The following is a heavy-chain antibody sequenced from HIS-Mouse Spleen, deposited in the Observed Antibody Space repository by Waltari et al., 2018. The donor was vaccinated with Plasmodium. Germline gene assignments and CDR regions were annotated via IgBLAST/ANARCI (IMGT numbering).Heavy chain of an antibody. Sequence: QLQLQESGPGLVKPSETLSLTCPVSGGSIRSSSYYLGWIRQPPGKGLEWIGSIYYSGSTYYNPSLKSRVTISVDTSKNQFSLKLSSVTAADTAVYYCARQLAYYDFWSGYSRGYYFDYWGQGTLVTVSS. CDR3: ARQLAYYDFWSGYSRGYYFDY. J-gene: IGHJ4*02. CDR2: IYYSGST. V-gene: IGHV4-39*01. D-gene: IGHD3-3*01. CDR1: GGSIRSSSYY.